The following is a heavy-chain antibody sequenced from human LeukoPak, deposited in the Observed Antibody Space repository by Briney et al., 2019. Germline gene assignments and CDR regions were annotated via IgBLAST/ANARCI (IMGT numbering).Heavy chain of an antibody. CDR3: ARVGIIRFPSNWFDP. D-gene: IGHD3-3*01. CDR1: GASISSYY. J-gene: IGHJ5*02. CDR2: IYYSGST. Sequence: PSETLSLTCTVSGASISSYYWSWIRQPPGKGLEWIGYIYYSGSTRYNPSLKSRVTISVDTSKNQFSLKLSSVTAADTAVYYCARVGIIRFPSNWFDPWGQGTLVTVSS. V-gene: IGHV4-59*01.